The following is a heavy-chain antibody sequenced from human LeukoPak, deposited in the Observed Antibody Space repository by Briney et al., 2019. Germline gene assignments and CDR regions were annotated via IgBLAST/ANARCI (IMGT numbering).Heavy chain of an antibody. CDR2: FDPEDGET. D-gene: IGHD2-15*01. Sequence: GASVKVSCKVSGCTLTELSMHWVRQAPGKGLEWMGGFDPEDGETIYAQKFQGRVTMTEDTSTDTAYMELSSLRSEDTAVYYCATATGVAATKYWFDPWGQGTLVTVSS. J-gene: IGHJ5*02. V-gene: IGHV1-24*01. CDR3: ATATGVAATKYWFDP. CDR1: GCTLTELS.